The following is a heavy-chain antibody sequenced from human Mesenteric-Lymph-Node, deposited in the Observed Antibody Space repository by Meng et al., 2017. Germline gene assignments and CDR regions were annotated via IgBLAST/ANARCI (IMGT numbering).Heavy chain of an antibody. CDR2: ISAYNGNT. V-gene: IGHV1-18*01. J-gene: IGHJ4*02. Sequence: ASVKVSCKASGYTFTSYGISWVRQAPGQGLEWMGWISAYNGNTNYAQKLQGRVTMTTDTSTNTAYMELRSLTSDDTAIYYCARERLSYISGYYRGGHDYWGRGTLVTVSS. CDR3: ARERLSYISGYYRGGHDY. D-gene: IGHD6-19*01. CDR1: GYTFTSYG.